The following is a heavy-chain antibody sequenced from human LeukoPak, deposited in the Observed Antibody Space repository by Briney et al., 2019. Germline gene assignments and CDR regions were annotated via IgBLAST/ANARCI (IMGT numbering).Heavy chain of an antibody. CDR1: GDSVSSNSAA. CDR3: GREGVLAADGEVDY. Sequence: SQILSLTCALSGDSVSSNSAAWNWIRQSPSRGLEWLGWTYYRSKWYVDYAVPVTSRITINPDTSKNQLSLQLRSVTPDDTAVYYCGREGVLAADGEVDYRGQGTLVTVSA. CDR2: TYYRSKWYV. D-gene: IGHD6-13*01. J-gene: IGHJ4*02. V-gene: IGHV6-1*01.